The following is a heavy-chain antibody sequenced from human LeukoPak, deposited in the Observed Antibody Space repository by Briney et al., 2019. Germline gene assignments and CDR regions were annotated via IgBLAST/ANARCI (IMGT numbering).Heavy chain of an antibody. CDR3: ARGLDSSSWYPTFDY. D-gene: IGHD6-13*01. CDR1: GGTFTSYA. V-gene: IGHV1-69*01. J-gene: IGHJ4*02. CDR2: IIPIFGTA. Sequence: GSSVKVSCKASGGTFTSYAISWVRQAPGQGLEWMGGIIPIFGTANYAQKFQGRVTITADESTSTAYMELSSLRSEDTAVYYCARGLDSSSWYPTFDYWGQGTLVTVSS.